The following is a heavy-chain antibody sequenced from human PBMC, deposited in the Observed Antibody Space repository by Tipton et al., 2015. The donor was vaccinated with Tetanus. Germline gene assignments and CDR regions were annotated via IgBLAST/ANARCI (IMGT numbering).Heavy chain of an antibody. V-gene: IGHV4-59*01. CDR2: AYYSGST. CDR3: ARADYGDYAAHFDY. CDR1: GGSISTYY. J-gene: IGHJ4*02. D-gene: IGHD4-17*01. Sequence: LRLSCSVSGGSISTYYWSWIRQPPGKGLEWIGSAYYSGSTNYSPSLQSRVTISVDTSKNQFFLILSSVTAADTAVYYCARADYGDYAAHFDYWGQGGLVTVSS.